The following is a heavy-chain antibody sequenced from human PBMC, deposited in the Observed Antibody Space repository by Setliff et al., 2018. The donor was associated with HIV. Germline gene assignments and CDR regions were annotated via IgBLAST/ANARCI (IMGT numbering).Heavy chain of an antibody. CDR1: GYSFITYW. J-gene: IGHJ3*02. V-gene: IGHV5-51*01. CDR2: MNPDGSNT. CDR3: ARFYGSYDVGGFDI. D-gene: IGHD3-16*01. Sequence: PGESLKISCKGSGYSFITYWIGWVRQRPGKGLEWVGIMNPDGSNTRYSPSFQGQVTISVDESISTTYLQWSSLKASDTAFYYCARFYGSYDVGGFDIWGQGTKVTVSS.